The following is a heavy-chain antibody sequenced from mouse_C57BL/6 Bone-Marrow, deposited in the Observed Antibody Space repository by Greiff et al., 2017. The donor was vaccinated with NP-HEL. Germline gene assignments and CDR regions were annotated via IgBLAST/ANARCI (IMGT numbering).Heavy chain of an antibody. CDR1: GFTFSDYG. J-gene: IGHJ3*01. D-gene: IGHD1-1*01. Sequence: DVMLVESGGGLVKPGGSLKLSCAASGFTFSDYGMHWVRQAPEKGLEWVAYISSGSSTIYYADTVKGRFTISRDNAKNTLFLQMTSLRSEDTAMYYCAVSSCAYWGQGTLVTVSA. CDR2: ISSGSSTI. V-gene: IGHV5-17*01. CDR3: AVSSCAY.